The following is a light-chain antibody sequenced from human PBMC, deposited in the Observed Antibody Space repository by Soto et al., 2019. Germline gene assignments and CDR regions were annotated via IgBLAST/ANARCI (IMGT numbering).Light chain of an antibody. CDR3: QTWGTGIQV. J-gene: IGLJ3*02. V-gene: IGLV4-69*01. Sequence: QPVLTQSPSASASLGASVKLTRTLSSGHSSYAIAWHQQQPEKGPRYLMKLNSDGSHSKGDGIPDRFSGSSSGAVRYLTISSLQSEDEADYYCQTWGTGIQVFGGGTKVTVL. CDR1: SGHSSYA. CDR2: LNSDGSH.